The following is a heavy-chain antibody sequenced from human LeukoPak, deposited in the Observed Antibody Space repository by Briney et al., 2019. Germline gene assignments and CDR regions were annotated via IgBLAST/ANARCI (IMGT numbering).Heavy chain of an antibody. J-gene: IGHJ5*02. CDR1: GGSISSYY. V-gene: IGHV4-59*01. D-gene: IGHD3-10*01. CDR2: IYYSGST. Sequence: SETLSLTCTVSGGSISSYYWSWIRQPPGKGLEWIGYIYYSGSTNYNPSLKSRVTISVDTSKNQFSLKLSSVTAADTAVYYCARVGRYYGSGFDPWGQGTLVTVSS. CDR3: ARVGRYYGSGFDP.